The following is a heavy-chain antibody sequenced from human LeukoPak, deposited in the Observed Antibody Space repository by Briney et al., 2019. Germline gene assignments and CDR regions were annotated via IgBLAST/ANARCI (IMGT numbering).Heavy chain of an antibody. CDR1: GYTFTSYY. D-gene: IGHD3-10*01. CDR2: INPSGGST. J-gene: IGHJ4*02. Sequence: ASVKVSCKASGYTFTSYYMHWVRQAPGQGLEWMGIINPSGGSTSYSQKFQGRVTMTRDTPTSTVYMELRSLSSEDTAVYYCARDPKKVRGVYCDYWGQGTLVTVSS. CDR3: ARDPKKVRGVYCDY. V-gene: IGHV1-46*01.